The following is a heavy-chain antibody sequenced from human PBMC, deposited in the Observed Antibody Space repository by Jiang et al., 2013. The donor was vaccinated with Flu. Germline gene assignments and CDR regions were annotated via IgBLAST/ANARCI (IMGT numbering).Heavy chain of an antibody. D-gene: IGHD3-16*01. V-gene: IGHV4-39*01. CDR2: VYYSGNT. CDR1: GDSINGNTDY. CDR3: VRQIGKGSWGLDY. Sequence: KPSETLSLICAVSGDSINGNTDYWWGWVRQPPEKGLEWIGIVYYSGNTHYNPSLKSRVTVSVDTSKNQFSLQLRLVTAADTAVYYCVRQIGKGSWGLDYWGQGTLVTVSS. J-gene: IGHJ4*02.